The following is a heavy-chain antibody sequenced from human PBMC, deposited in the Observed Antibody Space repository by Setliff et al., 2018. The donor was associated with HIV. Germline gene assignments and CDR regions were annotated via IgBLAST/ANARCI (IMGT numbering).Heavy chain of an antibody. V-gene: IGHV4-39*07. CDR1: GGSISSNSYY. CDR2: IYHSGRT. J-gene: IGHJ4*02. D-gene: IGHD3-9*01. Sequence: PSETLSLTCTVSGGSISSNSYYWGWIRQPPGKGLEWIGSIYHSGRTYYNPSLKSRVTISLDTSKNQFSLKLTSVTAADTAVYYCARDQPQDYDSLTGYYTGRYFDYWGRGTQVTVSS. CDR3: ARDQPQDYDSLTGYYTGRYFDY.